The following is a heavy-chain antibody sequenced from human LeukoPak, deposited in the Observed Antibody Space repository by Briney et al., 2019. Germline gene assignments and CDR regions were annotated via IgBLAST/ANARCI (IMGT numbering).Heavy chain of an antibody. CDR3: ARDGWDSIAQFDY. J-gene: IGHJ4*02. D-gene: IGHD1-26*01. CDR2: IWYDGSNK. Sequence: PGGSLRLSCAASGFTFSTYGMHWVRQAPGKGLEWVAVIWYDGSNKYYADSVKGRFTISRDNSKNTLYLQMNSLRAEDTAVYYCARDGWDSIAQFDYWGQGTLVTVSS. V-gene: IGHV3-33*01. CDR1: GFTFSTYG.